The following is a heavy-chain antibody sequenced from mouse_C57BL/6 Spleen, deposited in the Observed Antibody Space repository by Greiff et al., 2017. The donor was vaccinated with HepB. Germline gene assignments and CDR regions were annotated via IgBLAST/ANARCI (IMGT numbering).Heavy chain of an antibody. V-gene: IGHV14-4*01. CDR2: IDPENGDT. CDR1: GFNIKDDY. CDR3: TPSNWGYYFDY. Sequence: EVQLQQSGAELVRPGASVKLSCTASGFNIKDDYMHWVKQRPEQGLEWIGWIDPENGDTEYASKFQGKATITADTSSNTAYLQLSSLTSEDTAVDYCTPSNWGYYFDYWGQGTTLTVSS. J-gene: IGHJ2*01. D-gene: IGHD4-1*01.